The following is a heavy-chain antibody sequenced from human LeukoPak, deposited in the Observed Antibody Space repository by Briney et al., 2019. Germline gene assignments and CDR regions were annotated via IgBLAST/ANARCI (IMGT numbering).Heavy chain of an antibody. V-gene: IGHV1-2*02. J-gene: IGHJ3*02. CDR2: INPNSGGT. CDR1: GYTFTDNH. CDR3: ASELGRNAFDI. Sequence: ASVKVSCKASGYTFTDNHMYWIRQAPGQGPECMGWINPNSGGTNYAQKFQGRITMTRDTSISTAYMELSRLTSDDTAIYFCASELGRNAFDIRGQGTMVTVSP. D-gene: IGHD7-27*01.